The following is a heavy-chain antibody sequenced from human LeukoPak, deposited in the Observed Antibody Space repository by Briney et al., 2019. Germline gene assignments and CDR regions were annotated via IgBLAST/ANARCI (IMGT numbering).Heavy chain of an antibody. CDR3: ARANYGSGSYYFDY. CDR2: INPNSGGT. CDR1: GYTFTGYY. V-gene: IGHV1-2*02. J-gene: IGHJ4*02. Sequence: ASVKVSCKASGYTFTGYYMHWVRQAPGQGLEWTGWINPNSGGTNYPQKFQGRVTMTRDTSISTAYMELSRLRSDDTAVYYCARANYGSGSYYFDYWGQGTLVTVSS. D-gene: IGHD3-10*01.